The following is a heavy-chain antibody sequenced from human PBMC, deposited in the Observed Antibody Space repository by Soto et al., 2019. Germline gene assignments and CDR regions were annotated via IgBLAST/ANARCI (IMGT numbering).Heavy chain of an antibody. CDR1: GGSISSGDYY. D-gene: IGHD3-10*01. Sequence: SETLSLTCTVSGGSISSGDYYWSWIRQHPGKGLEWIGFIYYSGSTYYNPSLKSRVTISVDTSKNQFSLKLSSVTAADTAVYYCARDLVVRGATELDVWGKGTTVTVSS. J-gene: IGHJ6*04. V-gene: IGHV4-31*03. CDR2: IYYSGST. CDR3: ARDLVVRGATELDV.